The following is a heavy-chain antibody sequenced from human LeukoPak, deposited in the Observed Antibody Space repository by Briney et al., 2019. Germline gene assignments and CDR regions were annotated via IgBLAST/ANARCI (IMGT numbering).Heavy chain of an antibody. D-gene: IGHD3-22*01. CDR2: IKQDGSGK. J-gene: IGHJ3*02. Sequence: GGSLRLSCAASEFIISPYSMSWVRPAPGKGLEWVANIKQDGSGKYNVDSAKGRFTISRDNAKNSVSLQMHSLRVEDMAVYYCASAIHHYLASSGSFDIWGQGTMVTVSS. V-gene: IGHV3-7*01. CDR3: ASAIHHYLASSGSFDI. CDR1: EFIISPYS.